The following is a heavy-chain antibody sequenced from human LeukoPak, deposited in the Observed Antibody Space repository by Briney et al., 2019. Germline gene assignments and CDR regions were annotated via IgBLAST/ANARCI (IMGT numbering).Heavy chain of an antibody. CDR1: GDSISTTSYY. CDR3: ARHLGSSSWFDY. D-gene: IGHD6-13*01. CDR2: IYYTGSA. V-gene: IGHV4-39*01. J-gene: IGHJ4*02. Sequence: SETLSLTCTVSGDSISTTSYYWGWIRQPPGKGLEWIGGIYYTGSAYYNPALKSRVTISVDTSKNQFSLKLSSVTAADTAVYYCARHLGSSSWFDYWGQGTLVTVSS.